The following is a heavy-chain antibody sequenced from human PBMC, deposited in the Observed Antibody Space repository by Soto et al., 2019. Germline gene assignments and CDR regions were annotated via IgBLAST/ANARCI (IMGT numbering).Heavy chain of an antibody. D-gene: IGHD6-6*01. CDR3: ARAFKQLVRVLGY. V-gene: IGHV1-69*01. J-gene: IGHJ4*02. CDR2: IIPIFGTA. Sequence: QVQLVQSGAEVKKPGSSVKVSSKASGGTFSSYAISWVRQAPGQGLEWMGGIIPIFGTANYAQKFQGRVTITANESTSTAYMELSSLRSEDTAVYYCARAFKQLVRVLGYWGQGTLVTVSS. CDR1: GGTFSSYA.